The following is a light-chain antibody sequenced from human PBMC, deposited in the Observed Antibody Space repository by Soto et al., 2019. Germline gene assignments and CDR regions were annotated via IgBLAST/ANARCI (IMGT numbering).Light chain of an antibody. CDR3: QHYDNIIP. V-gene: IGKV1-33*01. J-gene: IGKJ5*01. CDR1: QDISNY. Sequence: DFQMTQSPSSSSASVGDRVTITSQASQDISNYLNWYQQKPGKAPNLLIYDASNLERGVPSRFSGGGSTTYFTFTISGLHPEDVATYYHQHYDNIIPFGQGTRVENK. CDR2: DAS.